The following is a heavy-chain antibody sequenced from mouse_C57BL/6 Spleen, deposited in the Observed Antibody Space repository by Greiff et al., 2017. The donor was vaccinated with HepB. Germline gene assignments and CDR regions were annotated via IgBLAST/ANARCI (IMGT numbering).Heavy chain of an antibody. CDR3: ARSGSSPRNYAMDY. CDR1: GYTFTSYW. J-gene: IGHJ4*01. CDR2: IDPSDSET. Sequence: QVQLQQPGAELVRPGSSVKLSCKASGYTFTSYWMHWVKQRPIQGLEWIGNIDPSDSETHYNQKFKDKATLTVDKSSSTAYMQLSSLTSEDSAVYYCARSGSSPRNYAMDYWGQGTSVTVSS. D-gene: IGHD1-1*01. V-gene: IGHV1-52*01.